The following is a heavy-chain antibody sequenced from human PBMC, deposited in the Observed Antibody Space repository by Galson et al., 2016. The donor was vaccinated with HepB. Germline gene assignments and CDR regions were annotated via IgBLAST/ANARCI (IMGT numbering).Heavy chain of an antibody. J-gene: IGHJ5*02. D-gene: IGHD6-19*01. V-gene: IGHV1-46*04. CDR1: GYTFSSRY. Sequence: SVKVSCKASGYTFSSRYIHWVRQAPGQGLEWMGIINPSGGSTKYALKLQGRVTMTRDTSTSTVYMELSSLRSEDTAVYYRARGGLLGIAVAGTWFDPWGQGTLVTVSS. CDR3: ARGGLLGIAVAGTWFDP. CDR2: INPSGGST.